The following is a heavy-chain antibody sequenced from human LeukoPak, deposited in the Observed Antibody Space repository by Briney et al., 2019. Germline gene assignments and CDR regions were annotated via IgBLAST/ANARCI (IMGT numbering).Heavy chain of an antibody. D-gene: IGHD5-18*01. CDR3: ARGRYSYGYYYYYGMDV. CDR2: INHSGST. V-gene: IGHV4-34*01. J-gene: IGHJ6*02. Sequence: GSLRLSCAASGFTFSNAWMSWVRQAPGKGLEWIGEINHSGSTNYNPSLKSRVTISVDTSKNQFSLKLSSVTAADTAVYYCARGRYSYGYYYYYGMDVWGQGTTVTVSS. CDR1: GFTFSNAW.